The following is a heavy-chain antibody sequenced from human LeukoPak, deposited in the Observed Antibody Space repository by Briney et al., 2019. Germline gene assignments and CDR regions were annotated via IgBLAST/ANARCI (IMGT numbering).Heavy chain of an antibody. CDR1: SGSISTSNYY. J-gene: IGHJ5*02. CDR3: ARKVKSPNWFDP. Sequence: NPSETLSLTCTVSSGSISTSNYYWGWVRQPPGKALEWIGNIFYSGSTYYSPSLKSRVTISLDTSRNQFSLKLNSVTAADTAVYYCARKVKSPNWFDPWGQGTRVTVSS. V-gene: IGHV4-39*07. CDR2: IFYSGST. D-gene: IGHD3-10*01.